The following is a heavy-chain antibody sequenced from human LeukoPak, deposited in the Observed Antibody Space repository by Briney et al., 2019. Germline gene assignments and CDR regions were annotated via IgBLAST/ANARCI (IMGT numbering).Heavy chain of an antibody. D-gene: IGHD6-19*01. CDR3: ARNRRGWYDY. CDR2: FDPEDGET. J-gene: IGHJ4*02. V-gene: IGHV1-24*01. CDR1: GYTFTGYY. Sequence: ASVKVSCKASGYTFTGYYMHWVRQAPGKGLEWMGGFDPEDGETIYAQKFQGRVTMTEDTSTDTAYMELSSLRSDDTAVYYCARNRRGWYDYWGQGTLVTVSS.